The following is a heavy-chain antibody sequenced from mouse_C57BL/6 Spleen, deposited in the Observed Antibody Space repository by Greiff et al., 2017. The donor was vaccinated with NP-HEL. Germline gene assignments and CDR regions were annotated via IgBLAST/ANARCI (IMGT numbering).Heavy chain of an antibody. D-gene: IGHD1-1*01. CDR1: GFTFSSYA. Sequence: EVMLLESGGGLVKPGGSLKISCAASGFTFSSYAMSWVRQTPEKGLEWVATISDGGSYTYYPDNLKGRFTISRYNAKNNLYLQMSQLKSEDTAMYDCASVLTSGVEGIAYWGQGTLVTVSA. CDR2: ISDGGSYT. CDR3: ASVLTSGVEGIAY. V-gene: IGHV5-4*03. J-gene: IGHJ3*01.